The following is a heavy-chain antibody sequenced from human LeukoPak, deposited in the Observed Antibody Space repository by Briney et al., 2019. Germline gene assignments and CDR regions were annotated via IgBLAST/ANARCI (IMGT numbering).Heavy chain of an antibody. V-gene: IGHV3-20*04. J-gene: IGHJ4*02. CDR2: INWNGGST. D-gene: IGHD4-17*01. Sequence: GGSLRLSCAASGFTFDDYGMSWVRQAPGKGLEWVSGINWNGGSTGYADSVKGRFTISRDNAKNSLYLQMNSLRAEDTAVYYCARRDHGDYGEEYWGQGTLVTVSS. CDR3: ARRDHGDYGEEY. CDR1: GFTFDDYG.